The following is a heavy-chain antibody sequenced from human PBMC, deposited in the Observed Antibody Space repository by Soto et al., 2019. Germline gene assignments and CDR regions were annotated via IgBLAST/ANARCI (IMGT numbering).Heavy chain of an antibody. CDR2: VHHSGST. D-gene: IGHD4-17*01. Sequence: ILCLTCTVSGGSIVSGGYYRSCLRQHAGTGLEWIGYVHHSGSTFYKSSLRSRVSMSIDTSKNQVSLKVTSVTAADTAVYHCARSGDDYGSYIDYWGQGTLVTVSS. CDR3: ARSGDDYGSYIDY. V-gene: IGHV4-31*03. CDR1: GGSIVSGGYY. J-gene: IGHJ4*02.